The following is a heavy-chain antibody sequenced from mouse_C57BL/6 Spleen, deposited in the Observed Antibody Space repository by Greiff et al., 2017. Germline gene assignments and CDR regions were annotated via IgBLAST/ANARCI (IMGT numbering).Heavy chain of an antibody. J-gene: IGHJ4*01. V-gene: IGHV2-6-1*01. D-gene: IGHD4-1*01. CDR2: IWSDGST. CDR3: ARHGWDVGAMDY. CDR1: GFSLTSYG. Sequence: QVQLQQSGPGLVAPSQSLSITCIVSGFSLTSYGVHWVRQPPGKGLEWLVVIWSDGSTTYNSALKSRLSISKDNSKSQVFLKMNSLQTDDTAMYYCARHGWDVGAMDYWGQGTSVTVSS.